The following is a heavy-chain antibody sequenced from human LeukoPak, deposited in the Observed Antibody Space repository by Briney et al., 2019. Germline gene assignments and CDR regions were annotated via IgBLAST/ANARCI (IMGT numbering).Heavy chain of an antibody. V-gene: IGHV3-23*01. D-gene: IGHD6-13*01. J-gene: IGHJ5*02. CDR1: GFTFSSYA. CDR3: AKDSSSFHENWFDP. CDR2: ISGSGGST. Sequence: GGSLRLSCAASGFTFSSYAMSWVRQAPGKGLEWVSAISGSGGSTYYADSVKGRFTISRDDSKNTLYLQMNSLRAEDTAVYYCAKDSSSFHENWFDPWGQGTLVTVSS.